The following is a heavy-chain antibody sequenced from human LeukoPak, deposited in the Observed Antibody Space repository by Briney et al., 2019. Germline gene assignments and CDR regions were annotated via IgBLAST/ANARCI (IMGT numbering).Heavy chain of an antibody. Sequence: SETLSLTCTVSGGSISGTYYWSWIRQPPGKGLEWIGYIYYTGTTDSNPSLKSRVTISLDTSENQFSLNLSSVTAADTAVYYCARVEGSGSYYDYWGQGTLVTVSS. J-gene: IGHJ4*02. CDR2: IYYTGTT. CDR1: GGSISGTYY. CDR3: ARVEGSGSYYDY. D-gene: IGHD3-10*01. V-gene: IGHV4-59*12.